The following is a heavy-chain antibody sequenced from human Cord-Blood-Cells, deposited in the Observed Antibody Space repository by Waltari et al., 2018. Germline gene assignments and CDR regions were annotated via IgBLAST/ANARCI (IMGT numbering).Heavy chain of an antibody. CDR3: ARRAVADY. V-gene: IGHV3-7*01. D-gene: IGHD6-19*01. CDR1: GFTFRSFR. J-gene: IGHJ4*02. CDR2: IKQDGSEK. Sequence: ELQLLESGGGLVQPGGSLCLSCAASGFTFRSFRMSWVREAPGKGLEWVANIKQDGSEKYYVDSVKGRFTISRDNAKNSLYLQMNSLRAEDTAVYYCARRAVADYWGQGTLVTVSS.